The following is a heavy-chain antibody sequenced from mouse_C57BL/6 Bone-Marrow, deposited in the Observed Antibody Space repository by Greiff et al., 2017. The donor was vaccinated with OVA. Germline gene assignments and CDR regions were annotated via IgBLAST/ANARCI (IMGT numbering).Heavy chain of an antibody. D-gene: IGHD2-5*01. J-gene: IGHJ3*01. CDR3: ARDAYYSNSAWFAY. Sequence: EVQGVESGGGLVKPGGSLKLSCAASGFTFSSYTMSWVRQTPEKRLEWVATISGGGGNTYYPDSVKGRFTISSDNAKNTLYLQMSSLRSEDTALYYCARDAYYSNSAWFAYWGQGTLVTVSA. CDR1: GFTFSSYT. V-gene: IGHV5-9*01. CDR2: ISGGGGNT.